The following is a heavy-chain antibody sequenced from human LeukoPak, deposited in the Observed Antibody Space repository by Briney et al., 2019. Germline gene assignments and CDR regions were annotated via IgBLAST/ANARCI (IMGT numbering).Heavy chain of an antibody. Sequence: GGSLILSCAASGFTFSSFWMTWVRQAPGKGLEWVANIRRDGSEKYYVDSVGGRFTISRDNAKKSLFLQMNSLRAEDTAVYYCARDIRGDVFDIWGQGTMVTVSS. V-gene: IGHV3-7*04. D-gene: IGHD3-10*01. J-gene: IGHJ3*02. CDR3: ARDIRGDVFDI. CDR1: GFTFSSFW. CDR2: IRRDGSEK.